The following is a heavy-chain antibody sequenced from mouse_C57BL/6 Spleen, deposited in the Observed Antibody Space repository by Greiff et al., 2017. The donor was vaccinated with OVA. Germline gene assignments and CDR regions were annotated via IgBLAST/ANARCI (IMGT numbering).Heavy chain of an antibody. D-gene: IGHD6-1*01. Sequence: VQLQQPGAELVKPGASVKLSCKASGYTFTSYWMQWVKQRPGQGLEWIGEIDPSDSYTNYNQKFKGKATLTVDTSSSTAYMQLSSLTSEDSAVYYCARTYHPLGYYAMDYWGQGTPVTVSS. CDR3: ARTYHPLGYYAMDY. V-gene: IGHV1-50*01. J-gene: IGHJ4*01. CDR1: GYTFTSYW. CDR2: IDPSDSYT.